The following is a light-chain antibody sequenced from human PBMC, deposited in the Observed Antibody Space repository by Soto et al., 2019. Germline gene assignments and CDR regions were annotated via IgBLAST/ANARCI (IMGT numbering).Light chain of an antibody. CDR3: QQYGGSPRT. CDR1: QSFNSIY. CDR2: GAS. V-gene: IGKV3-20*01. J-gene: IGKJ1*01. Sequence: EIVLTQSPGTLSLSPGERATLSCRASQSFNSIYLAWYQQKPGQAPRLLIYGASSRATGIPDRFSGSGSGTDFTLTISRLEPEDFAVYYCQQYGGSPRTFGQGTKVDI.